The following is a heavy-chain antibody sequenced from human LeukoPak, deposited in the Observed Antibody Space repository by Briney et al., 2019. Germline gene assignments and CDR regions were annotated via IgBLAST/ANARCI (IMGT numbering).Heavy chain of an antibody. CDR1: GFTFSSFG. D-gene: IGHD2-21*02. V-gene: IGHV3-30*03. CDR3: ARASHLTASSYYYYGMDV. CDR2: ILHDGSDN. Sequence: GGSLRLSCAASGFTFSSFGMHWVRQAPGKGLEWVAVILHDGSDNYYADSVKGRFTISRDNSKNTLCLQMNSLRPEDTAVYYCARASHLTASSYYYYGMDVWGQGTTVTVSS. J-gene: IGHJ6*02.